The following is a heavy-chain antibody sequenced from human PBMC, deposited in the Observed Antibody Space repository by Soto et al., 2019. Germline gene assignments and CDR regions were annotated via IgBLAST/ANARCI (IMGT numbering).Heavy chain of an antibody. D-gene: IGHD2-15*01. CDR2: IIPIFGTA. V-gene: IGHV1-69*13. Sequence: GASVKVSCKASGGTFSSYAISWVRQAPGQGLEWMGGIIPIFGTANYAQKFQGRVTITADESTSTAYMELSSLRSEDTAVYYCAISSVVVVAATYYYGMDVWGQGTTVTVSS. CDR1: GGTFSSYA. CDR3: AISSVVVVAATYYYGMDV. J-gene: IGHJ6*02.